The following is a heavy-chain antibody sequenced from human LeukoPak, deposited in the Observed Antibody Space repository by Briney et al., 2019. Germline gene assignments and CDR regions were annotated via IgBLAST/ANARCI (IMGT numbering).Heavy chain of an antibody. CDR3: ARGAQTVDTPVAGIDY. V-gene: IGHV4-34*01. CDR2: INHSGST. CDR1: GGSFSGYY. Sequence: SETLPLTCAVYGGSFSGYYWSWIRQPPGKGLEWIGEINHSGSTNYNPSLKSRVTISVDTSKNQFSLKLSSVTAADTAVYYCARGAQTVDTPVAGIDYWGQGTLVTVSS. J-gene: IGHJ4*02. D-gene: IGHD6-19*01.